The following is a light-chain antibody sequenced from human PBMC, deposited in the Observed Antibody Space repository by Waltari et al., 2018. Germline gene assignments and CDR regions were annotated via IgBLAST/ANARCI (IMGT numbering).Light chain of an antibody. CDR3: KHANNYSRWT. CDR2: KPS. J-gene: IGKJ1*01. CDR1: QSISSW. Sequence: DIQMTHSPSTLSVSVGDRVTITCRASQSISSWLAWYQQKPGKAPKLLTYKPSNLESGVPSLFSGCGSGAEGTLSISRLQPYDFATFYCKHANNYSRWTFGQGTKVEIK. V-gene: IGKV1-5*03.